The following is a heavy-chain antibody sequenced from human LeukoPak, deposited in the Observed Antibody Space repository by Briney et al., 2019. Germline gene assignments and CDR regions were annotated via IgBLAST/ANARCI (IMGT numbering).Heavy chain of an antibody. CDR2: ISSSGSTV. CDR3: ARDYGGSSPFDY. D-gene: IGHD4-23*01. CDR1: GFTFSNYE. V-gene: IGHV3-48*03. J-gene: IGHJ4*02. Sequence: GGSLRLSCAASGFTFSNYEMNWVRQAPGKGLEWVSYISSSGSTVYYADSVKGRFTISRDNAKNSLYLQMNSLRAEDTAVYYCARDYGGSSPFDYWGQGTLVTVSS.